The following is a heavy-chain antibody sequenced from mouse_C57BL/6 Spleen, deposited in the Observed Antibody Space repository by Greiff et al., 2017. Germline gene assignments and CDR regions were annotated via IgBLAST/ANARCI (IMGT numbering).Heavy chain of an antibody. CDR2: IWRGGST. CDR3: AKAYYSNYYYAMDY. J-gene: IGHJ4*01. CDR1: GFSLTSYG. Sequence: VQLQRSGPGLVQPSQSLSITCTVSGFSLTSYGVHWVRQSPGKGLEWLGVIWRGGSTDYNAAFMSRLSITKDNSKSQVFFKMNSLQADDTAIYYCAKAYYSNYYYAMDYWGQGTSVTVSS. D-gene: IGHD2-5*01. V-gene: IGHV2-5*01.